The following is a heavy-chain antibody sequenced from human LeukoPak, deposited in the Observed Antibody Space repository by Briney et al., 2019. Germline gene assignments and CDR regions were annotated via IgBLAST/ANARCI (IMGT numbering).Heavy chain of an antibody. CDR1: GFTLSSSA. CDR2: INNVGSHI. J-gene: IGHJ4*02. V-gene: IGHV3-23*05. Sequence: GGSLRLSCAASGFTLSSSAMNWVRQAPGKGLEWVSSINNVGSHIYYAGSVKGRFTISRDNSKNTLYLQMNSLRAEDTAVYYCAKVMYNWNDAPYFDYWGQGTLVTVSS. CDR3: AKVMYNWNDAPYFDY. D-gene: IGHD1-1*01.